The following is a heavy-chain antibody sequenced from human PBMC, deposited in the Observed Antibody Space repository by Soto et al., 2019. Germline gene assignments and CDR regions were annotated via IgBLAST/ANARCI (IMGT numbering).Heavy chain of an antibody. CDR2: IMPVFATP. CDR3: XXXXXXXXXXXXXXXILDV. CDR1: GGTFSTSA. Sequence: QVQLMQSGAEVKKPGSSVKVSCKASGGTFSTSAISWVRQAPGEGLEWVGGIMPVFATPDYAQKFQGRVTISADESTTXXXXXXXXXXXXXXXXXXXXXXXXXXXXXXXXXXILDVWGQGTAITVSS. V-gene: IGHV1-69*12. J-gene: IGHJ6*02.